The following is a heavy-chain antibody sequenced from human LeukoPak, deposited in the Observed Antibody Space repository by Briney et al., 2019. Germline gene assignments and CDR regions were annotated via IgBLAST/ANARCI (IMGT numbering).Heavy chain of an antibody. Sequence: GEPLNTSCKGSGYSFSTYWITGVRQMPGKGVEWRVRIDHSDSYTNYSPSFKGHFTISADKSISTASLQWSSLKARDTAMYYCTRQRSGWPLDFWGEGTLVTVSS. CDR3: TRQRSGWPLDF. V-gene: IGHV5-10-1*01. CDR2: IDHSDSYT. D-gene: IGHD6-19*01. J-gene: IGHJ4*02. CDR1: GYSFSTYW.